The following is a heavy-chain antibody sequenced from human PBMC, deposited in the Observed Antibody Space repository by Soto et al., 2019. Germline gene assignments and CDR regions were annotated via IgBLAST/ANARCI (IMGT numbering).Heavy chain of an antibody. CDR3: ASLTFGGVIVNNNWFDP. Sequence: GGSLRLSCAASGFTFSSYEMNWVRQAPGKGLEWVSYISSSGSTIYYADSVKGRFTISRDNAKNSLYLQMNSLRAEDTAVYYCASLTFGGVIVNNNWFDPWGQGTLVTVSS. CDR1: GFTFSSYE. D-gene: IGHD3-16*02. CDR2: ISSSGSTI. J-gene: IGHJ5*02. V-gene: IGHV3-48*03.